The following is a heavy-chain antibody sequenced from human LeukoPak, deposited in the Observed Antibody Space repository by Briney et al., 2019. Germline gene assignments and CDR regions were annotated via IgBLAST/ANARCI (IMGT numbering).Heavy chain of an antibody. CDR3: AKDAFHDSSGYYSPFDC. CDR2: ITASGGST. D-gene: IGHD3-22*01. V-gene: IGHV3-23*01. J-gene: IGHJ4*02. Sequence: LSLTCTVSGVSISSGGYYWSWVRQAPGKGLEWVSTITASGGSTYYADSVKGRFTISRDNSKNTLYMQMNSLRAEDTAVYYCAKDAFHDSSGYYSPFDCWGQGTLVTVSS. CDR1: GVSISSGGYY.